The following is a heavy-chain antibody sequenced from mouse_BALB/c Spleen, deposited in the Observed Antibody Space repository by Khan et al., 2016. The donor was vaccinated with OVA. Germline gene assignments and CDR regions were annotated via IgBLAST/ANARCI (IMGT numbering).Heavy chain of an antibody. CDR3: ARGNYYGYYFDY. Sequence: EVKLHESGPGLVKPSQSLSLTCTVTGYSITSGYAWNWIRQFPGNKLEWMGYLSYSGVTSYTPSLKSRISITRDTSKNQFFLQLNSVTTEDTATYYCARGNYYGYYFDYWGQGTTLTVSS. J-gene: IGHJ2*01. D-gene: IGHD1-1*01. CDR1: GYSITSGYA. V-gene: IGHV3-2*02. CDR2: LSYSGVT.